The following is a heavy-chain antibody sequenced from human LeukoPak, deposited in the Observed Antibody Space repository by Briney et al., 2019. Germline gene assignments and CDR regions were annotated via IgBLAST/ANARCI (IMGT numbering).Heavy chain of an antibody. CDR3: ARAGVGAIYYFDY. V-gene: IGHV3-33*01. Sequence: GGSLRLSCAASGFTFSNYGMHWVRQAPGKGLEWVALIWYDGSNKYYADSVRGRFTISRDNSKNTLYLQTKSLRVEDTAVYYCARAGVGAIYYFDYWGQGTLVTVSS. J-gene: IGHJ4*02. D-gene: IGHD1-26*01. CDR1: GFTFSNYG. CDR2: IWYDGSNK.